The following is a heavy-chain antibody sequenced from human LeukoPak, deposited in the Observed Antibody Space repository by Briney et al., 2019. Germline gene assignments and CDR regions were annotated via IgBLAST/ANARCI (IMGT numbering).Heavy chain of an antibody. D-gene: IGHD5-12*01. CDR2: IYTSGST. CDR3: ARAMRVDRFFDY. J-gene: IGHJ4*02. Sequence: PSETLSLTCTVSDGSISSYYWSWIRQPAGKGLEWVGRIYTSGSTNYNPSLKSRVTISVDTSKNQFSLQLTSVTAADTAVYYCARAMRVDRFFDYWGQGILVTVSS. V-gene: IGHV4-4*07. CDR1: DGSISSYY.